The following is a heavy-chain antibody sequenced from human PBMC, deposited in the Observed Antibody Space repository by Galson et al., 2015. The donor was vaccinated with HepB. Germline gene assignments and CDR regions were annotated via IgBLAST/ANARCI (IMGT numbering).Heavy chain of an antibody. CDR2: IYYSGST. CDR3: ARDFRHKAAPQSIEWFGGPTADVFDI. CDR1: GGSISTYY. J-gene: IGHJ3*02. Sequence: SETLSLTCSVSGGSISTYYWSWIRQSPGKGLEWIGYIYYSGSTKYNPSHKTRVTISVDTSKNQLSLKLKSVTAADTAVYYCARDFRHKAAPQSIEWFGGPTADVFDIWGQGTMVTVSS. D-gene: IGHD3-10*01. V-gene: IGHV4-59*13.